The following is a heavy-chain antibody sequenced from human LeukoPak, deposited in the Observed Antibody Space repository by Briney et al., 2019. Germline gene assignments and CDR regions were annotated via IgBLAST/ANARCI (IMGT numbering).Heavy chain of an antibody. Sequence: GASVKVSCKASEYTFTGYYIHWVRQAPGQGLEWMGWIDPNTGDSNYVQKFQGRVTMTRDTSISTAYMELSRLRSDGTAFYYCARIRYCGGISCYYIDYWGQGTLVTVSS. CDR2: IDPNTGDS. D-gene: IGHD2-2*01. CDR1: EYTFTGYY. V-gene: IGHV1-2*02. J-gene: IGHJ4*02. CDR3: ARIRYCGGISCYYIDY.